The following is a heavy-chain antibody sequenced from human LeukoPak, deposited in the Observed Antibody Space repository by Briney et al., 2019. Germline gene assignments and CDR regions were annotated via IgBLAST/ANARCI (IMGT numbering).Heavy chain of an antibody. D-gene: IGHD4-23*01. CDR3: AGEAYDYGGKPRDY. CDR1: GGSISSGSYY. J-gene: IGHJ4*02. V-gene: IGHV4-61*02. CDR2: IYTSGST. Sequence: PSQTLSLTCTVSGGSISSGSYYWSWIRQPAGKGLEWIGRIYTSGSTNYNPSLKSRVTISEDTSKNQSSLKLSSVTAADTAVYYCAGEAYDYGGKPRDYWGQGTLVTVSS.